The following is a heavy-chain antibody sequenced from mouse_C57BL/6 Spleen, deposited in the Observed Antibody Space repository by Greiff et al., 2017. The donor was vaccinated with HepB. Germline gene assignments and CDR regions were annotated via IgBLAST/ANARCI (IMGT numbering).Heavy chain of an antibody. Sequence: QVQLKQSGPELVKPGASVKISCKASGYAFSSSWMNWVKQRPGKGLEWIGRIYPGDGDTNYNGKFKGKATLTADKSSSTADMKLSSLTSEDSAVYFGARWGIYDADGAWVAYWGQGTLVTVSA. CDR2: IYPGDGDT. CDR3: ARWGIYDADGAWVAY. V-gene: IGHV1-82*01. J-gene: IGHJ3*01. D-gene: IGHD2-3*01. CDR1: GYAFSSSW.